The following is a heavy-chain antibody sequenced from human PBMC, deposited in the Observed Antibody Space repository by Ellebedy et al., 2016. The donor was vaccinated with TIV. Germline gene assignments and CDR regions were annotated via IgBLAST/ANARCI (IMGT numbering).Heavy chain of an antibody. CDR1: GLSVSSKY. CDR3: AKGYMSPFDY. V-gene: IGHV3-23*01. CDR2: ITGSGGGT. D-gene: IGHD2-2*02. Sequence: PGGSLRLSCAASGLSVSSKYMSWVRQAPGKGLEWVSAITGSGGGTYYADSVKGRFTISRDNSKNTLYLHMNSLRAEDTAVYYCAKGYMSPFDYWGQGTLVTVSS. J-gene: IGHJ4*02.